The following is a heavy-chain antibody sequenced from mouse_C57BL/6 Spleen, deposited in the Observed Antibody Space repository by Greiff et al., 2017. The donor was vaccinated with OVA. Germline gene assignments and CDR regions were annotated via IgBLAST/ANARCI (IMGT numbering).Heavy chain of an antibody. D-gene: IGHD1-1*01. J-gene: IGHJ2*01. CDR1: GYTFTSYW. V-gene: IGHV1-55*01. Sequence: QVQLQQPGAELVKPGASVKMSCKASGYTFTSYWITWVKQRPGQGLAWIGDIYPGSGSTNYNEKFKSKATLTVDTSSSTAYMQLSSLTSEDSAVYYCARFGITTVVADYWGQGTTLTVSS. CDR2: IYPGSGST. CDR3: ARFGITTVVADY.